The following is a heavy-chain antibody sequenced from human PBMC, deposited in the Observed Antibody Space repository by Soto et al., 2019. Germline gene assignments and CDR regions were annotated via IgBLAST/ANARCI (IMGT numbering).Heavy chain of an antibody. J-gene: IGHJ5*02. V-gene: IGHV3-7*01. D-gene: IGHD3-10*01. CDR1: GFFFIAYW. Sequence: LRLSCAASGFFFIAYWMSWVRQAPGKGLEWVASIKQDGSETYYLDSVKGRFTFSRDNAKNSLDLQMSSLRAEETAVYYCARGPEGFYPIDNNWFDPWGQGTPVTVSS. CDR3: ARGPEGFYPIDNNWFDP. CDR2: IKQDGSET.